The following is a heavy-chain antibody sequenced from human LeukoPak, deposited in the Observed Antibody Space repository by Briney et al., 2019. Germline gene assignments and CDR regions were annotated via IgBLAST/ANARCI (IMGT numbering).Heavy chain of an antibody. CDR1: GGSISSYY. CDR2: IYTSGST. CDR3: ARHAPGYSNINWFAP. D-gene: IGHD5-18*01. V-gene: IGHV4-4*09. Sequence: SETLSLTCTVSGGSISSYYWSWIRQPPGKGLEWIGYIYTSGSTNYNPSLKSRVTISVDTSKNQFSLKLSSVTAADTAVYYCARHAPGYSNINWFAPWGQGTLVTVSS. J-gene: IGHJ5*02.